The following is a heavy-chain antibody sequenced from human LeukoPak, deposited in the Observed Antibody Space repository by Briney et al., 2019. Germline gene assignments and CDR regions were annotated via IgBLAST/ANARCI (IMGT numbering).Heavy chain of an antibody. Sequence: ASVKVSCKASGGTFSSYTISWVRQAPGQGLEWMGRIIPILGIANYAQKFQGRVTITADKYTSTAYMELSSLRSEDTAVYYCARDSASYYYDSSGYSFDYWGQGTLVTVSS. J-gene: IGHJ4*02. CDR1: GGTFSSYT. CDR3: ARDSASYYYDSSGYSFDY. D-gene: IGHD3-22*01. CDR2: IIPILGIA. V-gene: IGHV1-69*04.